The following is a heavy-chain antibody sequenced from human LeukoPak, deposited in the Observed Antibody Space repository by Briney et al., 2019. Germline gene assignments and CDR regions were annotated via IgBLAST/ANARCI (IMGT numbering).Heavy chain of an antibody. CDR3: AKDRSCINDVCHGDFDY. J-gene: IGHJ4*02. V-gene: IGHV3-33*06. CDR2: IWSDSTNK. CDR1: GFIFSHYA. D-gene: IGHD2-8*01. Sequence: GKSLRLSCATSGFIFSHYAMHWVRQAPGKGLEWVAVIWSDSTNKYYSDAVKGRFAISRDDPSKMVYLQMNSLRAEDTAVYYCAKDRSCINDVCHGDFDYWGQGTLVTVSS.